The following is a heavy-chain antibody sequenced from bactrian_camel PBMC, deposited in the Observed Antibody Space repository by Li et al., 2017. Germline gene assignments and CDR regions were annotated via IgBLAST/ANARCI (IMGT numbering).Heavy chain of an antibody. V-gene: IGHV3-2*01. CDR1: GFTFGTHR. D-gene: IGHD6*01. J-gene: IGHJ4*01. Sequence: HVQLVESGGGLVQPGGSLRLSCEATGFTFGTHRMSWVRQAPGKGPEWVSNIYSDGRNTYYADSVKGRFTISRDNAKNTLYLQLNSLKSEDTALYYCATPPVAGTANYWGQGTQVTVS. CDR2: IYSDGRNT. CDR3: ATPPVAGTANY.